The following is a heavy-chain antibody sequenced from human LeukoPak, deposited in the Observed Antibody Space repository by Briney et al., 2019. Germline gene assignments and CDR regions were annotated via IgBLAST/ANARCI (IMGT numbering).Heavy chain of an antibody. D-gene: IGHD6-13*01. V-gene: IGHV4-39*01. CDR2: IYYSGST. CDR3: ARRFIAAAYYFDY. CDR1: GGSISSNTYY. Sequence: SETLSLTCTVSGGSISSNTYYWGWIRQPPGKGLEWIGSIYYSGSTYYNPSLKSRVTISVDTSKNQFSLKLSSATAADTAVFYCARRFIAAAYYFDYWGQGTLVTVSS. J-gene: IGHJ4*02.